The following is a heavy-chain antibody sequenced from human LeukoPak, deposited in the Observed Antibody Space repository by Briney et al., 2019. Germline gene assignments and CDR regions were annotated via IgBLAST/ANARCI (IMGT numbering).Heavy chain of an antibody. CDR2: IYYSGST. Sequence: PSQTLSLTCTVSGGSNSSGGYYWSWIRQHPGKGLEWIGYIYYSGSTYYNPSLKSRVTISVDTSKNQFSLKLSSVTAADTAVYYRARVRGWGAATPGYYFDYWGQGTLVTVSS. J-gene: IGHJ4*02. CDR1: GGSNSSGGYY. V-gene: IGHV4-31*03. D-gene: IGHD1-26*01. CDR3: ARVRGWGAATPGYYFDY.